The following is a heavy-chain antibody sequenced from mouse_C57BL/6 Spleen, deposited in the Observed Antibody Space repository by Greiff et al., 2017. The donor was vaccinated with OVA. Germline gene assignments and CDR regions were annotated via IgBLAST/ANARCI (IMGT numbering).Heavy chain of an antibody. J-gene: IGHJ2*01. V-gene: IGHV5-6*01. Sequence: EVKLVESGGDLVKPGGSLKLSCAASGFTFSSYGMSWVRQTPDKRLEWVATISSGGSYTYYPDSVKGRFTISRDNAKNTLYLQMSSLKSEDTAMYYCARDSSGYVDYWGQGTTLTVSS. D-gene: IGHD3-2*02. CDR1: GFTFSSYG. CDR2: ISSGGSYT. CDR3: ARDSSGYVDY.